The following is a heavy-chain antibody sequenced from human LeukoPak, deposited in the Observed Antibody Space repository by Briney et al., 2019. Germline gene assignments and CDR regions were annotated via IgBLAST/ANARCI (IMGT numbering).Heavy chain of an antibody. D-gene: IGHD3-22*01. CDR1: GGSLSTWY. Sequence: SETLSLTCTVSGGSLSTWYRSWIRQPPGKSLEWIGYLYGSGNTNYNPSLKSRVTISIDTSKNQFFLNLRSVTAADTAVYYCASSSDYYDSSGPLPPHNWFDPWGQGTLVTVSS. J-gene: IGHJ5*02. CDR2: LYGSGNT. V-gene: IGHV4-59*08. CDR3: ASSSDYYDSSGPLPPHNWFDP.